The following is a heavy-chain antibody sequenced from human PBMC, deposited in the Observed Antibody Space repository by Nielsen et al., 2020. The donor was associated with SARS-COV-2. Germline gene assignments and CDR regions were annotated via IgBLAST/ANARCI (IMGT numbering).Heavy chain of an antibody. CDR2: FYYSGSP. V-gene: IGHV4-59*08. D-gene: IGHD6-19*01. CDR1: GGPFSTYS. CDR3: ARQGAVADNYYGMDV. J-gene: IGHJ6*02. Sequence: SEILSSTCTVSGGPFSTYSWSWIRQPPGKGLEWIGYFYYSGSPNYNPSLKSRVTMSVDTSKNQFSLKLCSVTAADTAMYYCARQGAVADNYYGMDVWGQGTTVTVSS.